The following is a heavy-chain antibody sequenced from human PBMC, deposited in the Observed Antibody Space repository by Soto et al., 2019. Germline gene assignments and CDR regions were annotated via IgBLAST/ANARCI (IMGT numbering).Heavy chain of an antibody. Sequence: ASVKVSCKASGYTLIGTGYFMHWVRQAPGQGFEWMGRISPKSGGTNYAQKFQGRVSLTWDTSLKTAYMELSSLMSEDTAVYYCARDAIDYYDSSGYSPPFDYWGQGTLVTVSS. V-gene: IGHV1-2*02. CDR1: GYTLIGTGYF. J-gene: IGHJ4*02. CDR3: ARDAIDYYDSSGYSPPFDY. D-gene: IGHD3-22*01. CDR2: ISPKSGGT.